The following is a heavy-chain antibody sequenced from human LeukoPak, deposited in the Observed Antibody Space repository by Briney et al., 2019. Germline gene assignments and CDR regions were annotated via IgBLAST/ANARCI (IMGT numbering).Heavy chain of an antibody. J-gene: IGHJ5*02. CDR2: IYYSGST. CDR3: ARYRGDGYNLNWFDP. Sequence: PSETLSLTCTVSGGSISSSSYYWGWIRQPPGKGLEWFGSIYYSGSTYYNPSLKSRVTISVDTSKNQFSLKLSSVTAADTAVYYCARYRGDGYNLNWFDPWGQGTLVTVSS. V-gene: IGHV4-39*01. D-gene: IGHD5-24*01. CDR1: GGSISSSSYY.